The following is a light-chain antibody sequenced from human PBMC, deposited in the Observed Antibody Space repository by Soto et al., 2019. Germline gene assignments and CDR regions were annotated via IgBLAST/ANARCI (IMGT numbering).Light chain of an antibody. CDR1: DIETKS. CDR2: FDS. V-gene: IGLV3-21*01. Sequence: SYELTQPPSVSGAPGKTAIITCGGNDIETKSVHWYQQKAGQAPFLVISFDSYRPSGIPERFSGSNSGNTASLTSTRAEAGDEADYYCQVWDRPTDLVFGGGTQLTVL. J-gene: IGLJ2*01. CDR3: QVWDRPTDLV.